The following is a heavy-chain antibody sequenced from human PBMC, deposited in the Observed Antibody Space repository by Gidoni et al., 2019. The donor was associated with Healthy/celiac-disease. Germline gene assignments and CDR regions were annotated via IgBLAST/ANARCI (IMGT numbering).Heavy chain of an antibody. CDR2: IYYSGST. CDR1: GGSISSYY. J-gene: IGHJ4*02. CDR3: ARGAQTFDY. V-gene: IGHV4-59*01. Sequence: QVQLQESGPGLVKPSEPLSLTCPASGGSISSYYWSWIRQPPGKGLEWIGYIYYSGSTNYNPSLKSRVTISVDTSKNQFSLKLSSVTAADTAVYYCARGAQTFDYWGQGTLVTVSS.